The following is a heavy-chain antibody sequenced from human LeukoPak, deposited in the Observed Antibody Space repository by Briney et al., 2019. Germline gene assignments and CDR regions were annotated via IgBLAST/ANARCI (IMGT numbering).Heavy chain of an antibody. D-gene: IGHD1/OR15-1a*01. V-gene: IGHV4-59*01. CDR3: AKKQQSSGMAFDI. Sequence: SETLSLTGTVSGGSISSYYWSWIRQPQGKGLERIGYIYYSGSTNYNPSLKSRVTISVDTSKNQFSLRLSSVTAADTAVYYCAKKQQSSGMAFDIWGQGTMVTVSS. CDR2: IYYSGST. J-gene: IGHJ3*02. CDR1: GGSISSYY.